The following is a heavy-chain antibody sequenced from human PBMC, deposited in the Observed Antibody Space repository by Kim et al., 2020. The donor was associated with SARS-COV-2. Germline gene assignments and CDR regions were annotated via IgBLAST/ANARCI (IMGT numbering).Heavy chain of an antibody. CDR2: ISNSIDYT. J-gene: IGHJ5*02. D-gene: IGHD1-26*01. Sequence: GGSLRLSCAASGFSFGDYYMSWIRQTPGKGLEWLSYISNSIDYTKYADSVKGRFTISRDNAKNSLYLQMNSLRAEDTAVYYCARVGDGPSGSYYCDHWGQGTLVTVSS. CDR1: GFSFGDYY. V-gene: IGHV3-11*05. CDR3: ARVGDGPSGSYYCDH.